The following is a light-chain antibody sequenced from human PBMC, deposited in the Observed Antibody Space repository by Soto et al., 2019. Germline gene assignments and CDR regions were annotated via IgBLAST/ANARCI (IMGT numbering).Light chain of an antibody. CDR2: DAS. Sequence: DIVLTQSPATLSLSPGERATLSCWASQSVSSYLDWYQQKPGQAPRLLIYDASNRATGIPARFSGSGSGTDFSLPTSSLEPADVSVYYCQQRSNWPPITFGRGTRLEIK. V-gene: IGKV3-11*01. CDR1: QSVSSY. J-gene: IGKJ5*01. CDR3: QQRSNWPPIT.